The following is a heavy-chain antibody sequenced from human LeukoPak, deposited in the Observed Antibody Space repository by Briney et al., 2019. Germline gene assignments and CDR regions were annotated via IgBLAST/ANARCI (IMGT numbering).Heavy chain of an antibody. CDR3: ARGYGDYAY. CDR1: GFTFSSYT. D-gene: IGHD4-17*01. Sequence: GGSLRLSCAASGFTFSSYTMNWVRQAPGKGLEWVSSISSSSSYIYYADSVKGRSTLSRDNAKNSLYPQMSSLRAEDTAVYYCARGYGDYAYWGQGTLVTVSS. J-gene: IGHJ4*02. CDR2: ISSSSSYI. V-gene: IGHV3-21*01.